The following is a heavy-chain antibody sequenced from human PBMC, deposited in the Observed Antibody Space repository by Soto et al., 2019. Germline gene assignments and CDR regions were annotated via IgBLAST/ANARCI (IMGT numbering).Heavy chain of an antibody. Sequence: SETLSLTCTVSGDSISTYYWNWIRQPPGKGLEWIGYIYYSGSTKYNPSLKSRVTISVDTSKNQFSLKLRSVTAADTAVYYCSRRQLRFFDPYGMDVWGQGTTVTVSS. CDR3: SRRQLRFFDPYGMDV. D-gene: IGHD3-9*01. V-gene: IGHV4-59*08. CDR2: IYYSGST. CDR1: GDSISTYY. J-gene: IGHJ6*02.